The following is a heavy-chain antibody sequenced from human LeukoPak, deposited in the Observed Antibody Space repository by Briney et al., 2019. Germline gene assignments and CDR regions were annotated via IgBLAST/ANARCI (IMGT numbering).Heavy chain of an antibody. CDR1: AFTFSSYA. CDR2: FSGGVTTT. V-gene: IGHV3-23*01. J-gene: IGHJ4*02. Sequence: GGCLRLSCAASAFTFSSYAIGWVRQAPGKVLEWVSTFSGGVTTTWHADSVKGRFTISRHNSKNTGYLQMNSLRPGHTSVYYCAKASRATWSGAFFYHFDSWGPGTLVTVSS. CDR3: AKASRATWSGAFFYHFDS. D-gene: IGHD3-3*01.